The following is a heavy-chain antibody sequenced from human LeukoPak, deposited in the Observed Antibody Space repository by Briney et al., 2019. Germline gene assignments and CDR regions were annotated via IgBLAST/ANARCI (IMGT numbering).Heavy chain of an antibody. CDR2: ISGSGGST. D-gene: IGHD3-22*01. Sequence: GGSLRLSCAASGFTFSSYALSWVLQAPGKGLEWVSSISGSGGSTYYADSVKGRFTISRDNSKNTLYLQMNSLRAEDTAVYYCAKDQLVVVITEFDYWGQGTLVTVSS. V-gene: IGHV3-23*01. CDR1: GFTFSSYA. J-gene: IGHJ4*02. CDR3: AKDQLVVVITEFDY.